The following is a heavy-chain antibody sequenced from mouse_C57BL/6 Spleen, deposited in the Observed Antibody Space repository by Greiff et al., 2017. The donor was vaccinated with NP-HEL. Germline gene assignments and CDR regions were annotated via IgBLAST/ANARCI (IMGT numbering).Heavy chain of an antibody. CDR3: ARLTTTVVSYFDY. D-gene: IGHD1-1*01. Sequence: VQGVESGAELVRPGTSVKMSCKASGYTFTNYWIGWAKQRPGHGLEWIGDIYPGGGYTNYNEKFKGKATLTADKSSSTAYMQFSSLTSEDSAIYYCARLTTTVVSYFDYWGQGTTLTVSS. CDR1: GYTFTNYW. V-gene: IGHV1-63*01. CDR2: IYPGGGYT. J-gene: IGHJ2*01.